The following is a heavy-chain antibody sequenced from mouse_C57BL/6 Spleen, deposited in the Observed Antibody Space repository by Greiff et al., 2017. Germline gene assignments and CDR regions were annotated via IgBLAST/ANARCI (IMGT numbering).Heavy chain of an antibody. CDR1: GFTFSSYT. V-gene: IGHV5-9*01. Sequence: EVQGVESGGGLVKPGGSLKLSCAASGFTFSSYTMSWVRQTPEKRLEWVASISGGGGNTYYPDSVKGRFTISRDNAKNTLYLQMSSLRSEDTALYYCAREGTYYFDYWGQGTTLTVSS. CDR2: ISGGGGNT. CDR3: AREGTYYFDY. J-gene: IGHJ2*01. D-gene: IGHD3-1*01.